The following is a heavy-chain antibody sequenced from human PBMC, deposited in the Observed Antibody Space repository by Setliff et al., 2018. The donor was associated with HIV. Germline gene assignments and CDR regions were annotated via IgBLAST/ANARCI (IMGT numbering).Heavy chain of an antibody. V-gene: IGHV3-15*01. CDR1: GFTFTNAW. CDR3: TAAVAQNWYGSGNENY. D-gene: IGHD3-10*01. Sequence: GGSLRLSCAASGFTFTNAWMSWVRQAPGKGLEWVGRIKSKTDGETEDYAAPVKGRFTISRDDSRSTLYLQMNSLITEDTALYYCTAAVAQNWYGSGNENYWGQGTLVTVSS. CDR2: IKSKTDGETE. J-gene: IGHJ4*02.